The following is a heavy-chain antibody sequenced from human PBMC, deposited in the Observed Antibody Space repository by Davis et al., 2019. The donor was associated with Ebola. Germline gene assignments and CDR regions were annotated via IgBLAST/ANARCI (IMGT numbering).Heavy chain of an antibody. CDR3: ARGPSIRQFDY. CDR1: GGSISSGGYY. Sequence: SETLSLTCTVSGGSISSGGYYWSWIRQHPGKGLEWIGEINHSGSTNYNPSLKSRVTISVDTSKNQFSLKLSSVTAADTAVYYCARGPSIRQFDYWGQGTLVTVSS. V-gene: IGHV4-31*03. CDR2: INHSGST. J-gene: IGHJ4*02.